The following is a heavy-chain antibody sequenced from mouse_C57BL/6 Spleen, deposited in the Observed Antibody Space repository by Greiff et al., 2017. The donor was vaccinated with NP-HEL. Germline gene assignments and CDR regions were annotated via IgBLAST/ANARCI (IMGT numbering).Heavy chain of an antibody. Sequence: ESGAELVRPGASVTLSCKASGYTFTDYEMHWVKQTPVHGLEWIGAIDPETGGTAYNQKFKGKAILTADKSSSTAYMELRSLTSEDSAVYYCTDNYYGSYYFDYWGQGTTLTVSS. V-gene: IGHV1-15*01. CDR3: TDNYYGSYYFDY. J-gene: IGHJ2*01. CDR1: GYTFTDYE. CDR2: IDPETGGT. D-gene: IGHD1-1*01.